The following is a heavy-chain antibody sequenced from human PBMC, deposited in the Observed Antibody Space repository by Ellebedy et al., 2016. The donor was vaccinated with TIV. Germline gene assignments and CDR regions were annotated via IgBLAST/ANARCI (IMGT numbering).Heavy chain of an antibody. CDR1: GFTFSSYW. Sequence: GGSLRLSXAASGFTFSSYWMSWVRQAPGKGLEWVANIKEDGSEKYYVDSVKGRFTISRDNAKNSVYLQMNNLRAEDTAVYYCARALGSGPCYWGQGTLVTVPS. CDR3: ARALGSGPCY. J-gene: IGHJ4*02. V-gene: IGHV3-7*01. D-gene: IGHD6-19*01. CDR2: IKEDGSEK.